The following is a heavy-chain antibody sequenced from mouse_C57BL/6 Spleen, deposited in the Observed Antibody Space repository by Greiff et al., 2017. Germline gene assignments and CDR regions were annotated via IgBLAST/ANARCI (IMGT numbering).Heavy chain of an antibody. Sequence: DVMLVESGGGLVKPGGSLKLSCAASGFPFSDYGMHWVRQAPEKGLEWVAYISSGSSTIYYADTVKGRFTISRDNAKNTLFRQMTSLRSEDTAMYYCARETSYAMDYWGQGTSVTVSS. J-gene: IGHJ4*01. V-gene: IGHV5-17*01. CDR3: ARETSYAMDY. CDR1: GFPFSDYG. CDR2: ISSGSSTI.